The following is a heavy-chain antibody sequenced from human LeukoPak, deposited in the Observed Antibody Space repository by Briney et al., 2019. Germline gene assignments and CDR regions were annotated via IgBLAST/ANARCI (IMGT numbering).Heavy chain of an antibody. V-gene: IGHV4-30-2*01. Sequence: SQTLSLTCTVSGGSISSGNYYWSWIRQPPGKGLEWIGYFYHSGSTYYNPSLKSRITISVDRSKNQFSLKLSSVTAADTAVYYCARENLVVLPKVAARYFDLWGRGTLVTVSS. J-gene: IGHJ2*01. CDR2: FYHSGST. CDR3: ARENLVVLPKVAARYFDL. CDR1: GGSISSGNYY. D-gene: IGHD2-2*01.